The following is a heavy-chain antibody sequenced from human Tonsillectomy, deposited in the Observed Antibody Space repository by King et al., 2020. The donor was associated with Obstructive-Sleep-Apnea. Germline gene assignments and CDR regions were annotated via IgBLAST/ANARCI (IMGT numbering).Heavy chain of an antibody. D-gene: IGHD2-8*01. CDR3: AKDIFTNGVCTYDY. Sequence: VQLVESGGGLVQPGGSLRLSCAASGFTFNSYAMNWVRQAPGKGLEWVSGVSGSGDNTFYADSVQGRFTISRDNSKRTLYLQMNSLRAEDTAVYYCAKDIFTNGVCTYDYWGQGTLVTVSS. V-gene: IGHV3-23*04. J-gene: IGHJ4*02. CDR1: GFTFNSYA. CDR2: VSGSGDNT.